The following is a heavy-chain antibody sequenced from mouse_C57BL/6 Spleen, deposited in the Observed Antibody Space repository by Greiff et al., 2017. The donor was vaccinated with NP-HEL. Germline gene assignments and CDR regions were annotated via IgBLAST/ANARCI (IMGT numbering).Heavy chain of an antibody. D-gene: IGHD1-1*01. CDR2: FHPYNDDT. V-gene: IGHV1-47*01. Sequence: VQLQQSGAELVKPGASVKMSCKASGYTFTTYPIEWMKQNHGKSLEWIGNFHPYNDDTKYNEKFKGKATLTVEKSSSTVYLELSRLTSDDSAVYYCARGHYYGSSLGNWYFDVWGTGTTVTVSS. CDR1: GYTFTTYP. CDR3: ARGHYYGSSLGNWYFDV. J-gene: IGHJ1*03.